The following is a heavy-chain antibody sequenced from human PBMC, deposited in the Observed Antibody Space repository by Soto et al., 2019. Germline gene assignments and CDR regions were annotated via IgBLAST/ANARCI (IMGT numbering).Heavy chain of an antibody. CDR1: GFTFSSYG. CDR2: IWYDGSNK. D-gene: IGHD3-9*01. Sequence: GGSLRLSCAASGFTFSSYGMHWVRQAPGKGLEWVAVIWYDGSNKYYADSVKGRFTISRDNSKNTLYLQMNSLRAEDTAVYYCARGGVLRYFDWLYPLDYWGQGTLVTVSS. CDR3: ARGGVLRYFDWLYPLDY. V-gene: IGHV3-33*01. J-gene: IGHJ4*02.